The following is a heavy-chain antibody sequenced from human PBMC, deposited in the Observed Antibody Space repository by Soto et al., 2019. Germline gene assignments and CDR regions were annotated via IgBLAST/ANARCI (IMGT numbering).Heavy chain of an antibody. Sequence: QVQVVQSGAEVRQPASSVKVSCKTSGGTFSSYAISWVRQAPGQGLEWMGGIVPIVDTSTYAQNFQGRVTITADDSTSTVYMELSSLRSDDTAVYYCVRVVAIPGYPDNWGQGTLVTVSS. J-gene: IGHJ4*02. V-gene: IGHV1-69*12. CDR1: GGTFSSYA. D-gene: IGHD5-12*01. CDR2: IVPIVDTS. CDR3: VRVVAIPGYPDN.